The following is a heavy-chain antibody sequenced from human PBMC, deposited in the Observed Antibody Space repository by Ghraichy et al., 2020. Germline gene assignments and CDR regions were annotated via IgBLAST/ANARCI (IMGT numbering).Heavy chain of an antibody. CDR2: IRTKPFNFAT. Sequence: GESLNISCATSGFAFSDYALHWVRQASGKGLEWVGHIRTKPFNFATTYGASVRGRFTISRDDSQTTAYLQMSSLKIEDTAVYYCSPNLEIAFDTLGGQGTLVTVSS. J-gene: IGHJ1*01. V-gene: IGHV3-73*01. CDR1: GFAFSDYA. D-gene: IGHD5-24*01. CDR3: SPNLEIAFDTL.